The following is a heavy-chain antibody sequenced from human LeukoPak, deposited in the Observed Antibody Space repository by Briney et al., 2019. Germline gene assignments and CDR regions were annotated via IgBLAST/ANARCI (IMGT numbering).Heavy chain of an antibody. V-gene: IGHV1-69*13. CDR2: IIPIFGTA. D-gene: IGHD3-16*01. CDR3: ARDILLGYFDY. J-gene: IGHJ4*02. Sequence: ASVNVSCKVSGYTLTELSMHWVRQAPGQGLEWMGGIIPIFGTANYAQKFQGRVTITADESTSTAYMELSSLRSEDTAVYYCARDILLGYFDYWGQGTLVTVSS. CDR1: GYTLTELS.